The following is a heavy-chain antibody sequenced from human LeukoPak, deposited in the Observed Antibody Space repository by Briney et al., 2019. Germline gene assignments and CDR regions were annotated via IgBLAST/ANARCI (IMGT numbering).Heavy chain of an antibody. D-gene: IGHD3-22*01. V-gene: IGHV4-30-4*08. Sequence: PSETLSLTCTVSGGSISSGDYYWSWIRQPPGKGLGWIGYIYYSGSTYYNPSLKSRVTISVDTSKNQFSLKLSSVTAADTAVYYCAREPSYDSSGIDYWGQGTLVTVSS. CDR3: AREPSYDSSGIDY. CDR1: GGSISSGDYY. J-gene: IGHJ4*02. CDR2: IYYSGST.